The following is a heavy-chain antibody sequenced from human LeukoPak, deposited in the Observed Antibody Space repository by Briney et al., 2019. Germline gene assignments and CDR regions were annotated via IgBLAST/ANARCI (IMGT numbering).Heavy chain of an antibody. J-gene: IGHJ6*03. Sequence: SVKVSCKASGDTFNYYAVTWVRQAPGQGLEWMGGVIPIFGTANYAQKFQGRVTITADKSTSTVYMELSSLRSEDTAVYYCARAISWQQLVFSLGEDSYYYMDVWGKGTTVTVSS. V-gene: IGHV1-69*06. CDR3: ARAISWQQLVFSLGEDSYYYMDV. D-gene: IGHD6-13*01. CDR2: VIPIFGTA. CDR1: GDTFNYYA.